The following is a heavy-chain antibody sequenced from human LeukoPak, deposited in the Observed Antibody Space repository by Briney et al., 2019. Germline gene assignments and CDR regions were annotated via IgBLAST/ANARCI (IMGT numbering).Heavy chain of an antibody. D-gene: IGHD2-15*01. CDR1: GGSFSGHY. V-gene: IGHV4-34*01. CDR2: INHSGST. CDR3: ARHVVAATKWFDP. Sequence: SETLSLTCAVYGGSFSGHYWSWIRQPPGKGLEWIGEINHSGSTNYNPSLKSRVTISVDTSKNQFSLKLSSVTAADTAVYYCARHVVAATKWFDPWGQGTLVTVSS. J-gene: IGHJ5*02.